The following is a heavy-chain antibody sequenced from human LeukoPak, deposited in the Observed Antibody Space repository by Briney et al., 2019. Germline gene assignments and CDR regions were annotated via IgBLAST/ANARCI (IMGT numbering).Heavy chain of an antibody. CDR3: ARASQDYYGSGSYYRGGDAFDI. CDR2: ISAYNGNT. Sequence: ASVKVSCKASGYTFTSYGISWVRQAPGQGLEWMVWISAYNGNTNYAQKLQGRVTMTTDTSTSTAYMELSSLRSDDTAVYYCARASQDYYGSGSYYRGGDAFDIWGQGTMVTVSS. CDR1: GYTFTSYG. V-gene: IGHV1-18*01. D-gene: IGHD3-10*01. J-gene: IGHJ3*02.